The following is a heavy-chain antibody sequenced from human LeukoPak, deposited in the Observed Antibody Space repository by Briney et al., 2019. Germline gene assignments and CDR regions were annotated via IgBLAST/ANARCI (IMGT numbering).Heavy chain of an antibody. J-gene: IGHJ4*02. D-gene: IGHD3-22*01. CDR3: AKDTRKGGYYSDY. CDR2: IVGDSSKT. V-gene: IGHV3-23*01. CDR1: GLTFHDYA. Sequence: PGGSLRLSCAISGLTFHDYAMTWVRQAPGKGLEWVSTIVGDSSKTYYADSVKGRFTISRDNDKNLLYLQMNNLRAEDTAVYFCAKDTRKGGYYSDYWGQGTVVTVSS.